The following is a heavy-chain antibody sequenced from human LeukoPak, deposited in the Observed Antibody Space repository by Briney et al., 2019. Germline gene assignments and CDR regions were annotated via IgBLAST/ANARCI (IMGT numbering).Heavy chain of an antibody. J-gene: IGHJ4*02. CDR3: GRDPTYRNYFDS. CDR2: VRPGGDGP. Sequence: ASVKVSCKASGNSLNNYHMHWVRQAPGQGLEWLGIVRPGGDGPSYAQKFQGRVTMTRDMSTSTVYMELSSLTSDDTAVYYCGRDPTYRNYFDSWGQGTLVTVSS. V-gene: IGHV1-46*02. CDR1: GNSLNNYH. D-gene: IGHD1-1*01.